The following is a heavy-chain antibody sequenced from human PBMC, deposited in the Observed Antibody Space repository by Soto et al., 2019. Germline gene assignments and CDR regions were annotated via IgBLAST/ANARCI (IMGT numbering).Heavy chain of an antibody. J-gene: IGHJ4*02. CDR3: ARDYPSSSSPEY. CDR2: IWYDGSNK. Sequence: QVQLVESGGGVVQPGRSLRLSCAAYGFTFSSYGMHWVRQAPGKGLEWVAVIWYDGSNKYYADSVKGRFTISRDNSKNTLYLQMNSLRAEDTAVYYCARDYPSSSSPEYWGQGTIVPVSS. D-gene: IGHD6-13*01. V-gene: IGHV3-33*01. CDR1: GFTFSSYG.